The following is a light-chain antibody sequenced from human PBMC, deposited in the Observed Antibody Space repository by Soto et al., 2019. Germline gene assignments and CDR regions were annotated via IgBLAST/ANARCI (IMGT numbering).Light chain of an antibody. V-gene: IGLV2-14*01. J-gene: IGLJ2*01. CDR1: SSDVGGYNY. Sequence: QSALTQPASVSGSPGQSITISCTGTSSDVGGYNYVSWYQQHPGKAPKLMIYDVSNRPSGVFNRFSGSKSGNTASLTISGLLAEDEADYYCSSYTSSSTLVFGGGTKLTVL. CDR3: SSYTSSSTLV. CDR2: DVS.